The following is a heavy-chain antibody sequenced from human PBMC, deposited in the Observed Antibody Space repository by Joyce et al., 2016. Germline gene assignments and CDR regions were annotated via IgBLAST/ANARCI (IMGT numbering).Heavy chain of an antibody. CDR1: GGDFSNYT. CDR2: IIPFFGAA. J-gene: IGHJ6*02. Sequence: QVLLVQSGDAVKRPGSSLRVSCKSSGGDFSNYTVNWVRQAPGQRLEWMGGIIPFFGAAKYAEDFQGRVTLTADQSTRTAYLELSSLTSADPAVYYCARGGTSSDHYFFYTLDVWGPGTTVIVSS. D-gene: IGHD1-14*01. V-gene: IGHV1-69*12. CDR3: ARGGTSSDHYFFYTLDV.